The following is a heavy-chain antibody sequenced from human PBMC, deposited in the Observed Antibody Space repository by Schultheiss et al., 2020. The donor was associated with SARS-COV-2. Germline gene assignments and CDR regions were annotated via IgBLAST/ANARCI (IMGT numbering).Heavy chain of an antibody. D-gene: IGHD4-17*01. CDR2: INHSGST. CDR1: GYSISSGYY. Sequence: SETLSLTCAVSGYSISSGYYWGWIRQPPGKGLEWIGEINHSGSTNYNPSLKSRVTISVDTSKNQFSLKLSSVTAADTAVYYCARGVSVTTGPGWFDPWGQGTLVTVSS. J-gene: IGHJ5*02. V-gene: IGHV4-38-2*01. CDR3: ARGVSVTTGPGWFDP.